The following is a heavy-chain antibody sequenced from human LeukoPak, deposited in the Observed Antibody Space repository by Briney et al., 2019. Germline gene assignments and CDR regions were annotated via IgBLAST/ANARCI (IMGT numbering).Heavy chain of an antibody. Sequence: PGGSLRLSCAASGFTFSDYYMSWIRQAPGKGLEWVSYISSSGSTIYYADSVKGRSTISRDNAKNSLYLQMNSLRAEDTAVYYCARIDSSSWYLFDYWGQGTLVTVSS. CDR2: ISSSGSTI. J-gene: IGHJ4*02. CDR1: GFTFSDYY. V-gene: IGHV3-11*01. CDR3: ARIDSSSWYLFDY. D-gene: IGHD6-13*01.